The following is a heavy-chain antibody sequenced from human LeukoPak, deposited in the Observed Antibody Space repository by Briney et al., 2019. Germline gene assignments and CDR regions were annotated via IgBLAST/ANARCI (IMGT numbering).Heavy chain of an antibody. CDR1: GFTFSSYS. CDR3: ARDAYDTDAFDI. J-gene: IGHJ3*02. D-gene: IGHD3-22*01. Sequence: GGSLRLSCAASGFTFSSYSMNWVRQAPGKGLEWVSSISSSSSYIYYADSVKGRFTISRDNAKNSLYLQMNSLRAEDTAVYYCARDAYDTDAFDIWGQGTMVTVSS. V-gene: IGHV3-21*01. CDR2: ISSSSSYI.